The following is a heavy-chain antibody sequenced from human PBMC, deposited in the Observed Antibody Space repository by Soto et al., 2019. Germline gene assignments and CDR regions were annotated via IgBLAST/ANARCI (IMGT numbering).Heavy chain of an antibody. J-gene: IGHJ4*02. CDR1: GYTFTGYY. Sequence: ASVKVSCKASGYTFTGYYIHWVRQAPGQGLEWMGWVNPNIDGANYAQKFQGRVTMTRDTSISTVYMELSRLRSDDTAVYYCASPKGVREWLGYWGQGTMVPVSS. CDR3: ASPKGVREWLGY. CDR2: VNPNIDGA. V-gene: IGHV1-2*02. D-gene: IGHD6-19*01.